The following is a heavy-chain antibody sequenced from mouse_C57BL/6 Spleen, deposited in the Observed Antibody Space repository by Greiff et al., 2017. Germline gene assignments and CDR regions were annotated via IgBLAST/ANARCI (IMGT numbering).Heavy chain of an antibody. CDR3: ATITTVVAYVGYYAMGC. CDR1: GYTFTSYW. Sequence: QVQLQQPGAELVRPGSSVKLSCKASGYTFTSYWMHWVKQRPIQGLEWIGNIDPSDSETHYNQKFKDKATLTVDKSTSTAYMQLSSLTSEDSAVYYCATITTVVAYVGYYAMGCWGKGTSVT. D-gene: IGHD1-1*01. CDR2: IDPSDSET. V-gene: IGHV1-52*01. J-gene: IGHJ4*01.